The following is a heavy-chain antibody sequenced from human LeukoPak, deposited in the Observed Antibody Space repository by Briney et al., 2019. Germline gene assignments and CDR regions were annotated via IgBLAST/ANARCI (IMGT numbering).Heavy chain of an antibody. CDR1: GFTFSNYW. V-gene: IGHV3-74*01. CDR3: ARGMFGGYCTDY. Sequence: GGSLRLSCAASGFTFSNYWMHWVRQAPGKGLVWVSRIRHDAGVTTYADSVKGRFTISRDNTKNTVYLQMNSLTAEDTAVYYCARGMFGGYCTDYWGQGTLVTVSS. CDR2: IRHDAGVT. J-gene: IGHJ4*02. D-gene: IGHD3-3*01.